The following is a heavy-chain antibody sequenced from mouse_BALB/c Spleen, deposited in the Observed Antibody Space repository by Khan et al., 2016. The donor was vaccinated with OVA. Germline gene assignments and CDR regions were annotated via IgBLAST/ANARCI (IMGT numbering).Heavy chain of an antibody. V-gene: IGHV1-5*01. J-gene: IGHJ3*01. CDR2: IYPGNTDT. D-gene: IGHD4-1*01. Sequence: EVQLQQSGTVLARPGASVKMSCKASGYTFTSYWMHWVKQRPGKGLEWIGDIYPGNTDTNYNQKFKGKAKLTAVTSTSTAYMELSSLTNEDSAVYYCTRRNWDVAWFAYWGQGTLVTVSA. CDR1: GYTFTSYW. CDR3: TRRNWDVAWFAY.